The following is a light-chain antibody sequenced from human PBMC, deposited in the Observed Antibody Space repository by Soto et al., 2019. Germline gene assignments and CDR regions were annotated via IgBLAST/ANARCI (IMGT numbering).Light chain of an antibody. V-gene: IGLV1-44*01. Sequence: QSVLTQPPSASGTPGQRVTISCSGSTSNIGSNTVNWYQQLPRTAPKLLIYSNNERPSGVPDRFSGSKSGTSASLATSGLQSEDEADYYCSTWDDSLNGVVFGGETKVTVL. J-gene: IGLJ3*02. CDR2: SNN. CDR1: TSNIGSNT. CDR3: STWDDSLNGVV.